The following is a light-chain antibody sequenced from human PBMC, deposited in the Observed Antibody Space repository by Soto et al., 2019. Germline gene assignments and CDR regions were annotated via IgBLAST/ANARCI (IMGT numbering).Light chain of an antibody. CDR1: QSVSNS. CDR3: HQRYNWPRVT. CDR2: DVS. V-gene: IGKV3-11*01. J-gene: IGKJ5*01. Sequence: EIVLTQSPATLSLSPGERVTLSFMASQSVSNSLAWYQQKPGQPPRLLIYDVSNRATGIPARFSGSGSGTDFTLTTTSLEPEDFAVYFCHQRYNWPRVTFGQGTRLEIK.